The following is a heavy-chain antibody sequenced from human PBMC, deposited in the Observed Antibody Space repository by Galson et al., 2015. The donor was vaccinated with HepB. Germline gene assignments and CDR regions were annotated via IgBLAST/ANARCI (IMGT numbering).Heavy chain of an antibody. CDR1: GGSISSGGYS. CDR2: IYYSGST. CDR3: ARGRGRYYDSSGVSP. J-gene: IGHJ1*01. Sequence: TLSLTCAVSGGSISSGGYSWSWIRQPPGKGLEWIGYIYYSGSTYYNPSLKSRVTISVDTSKNQFSLKLSSVTAADTAVYYCARGRGRYYDSSGVSPWGQGTLVTVSS. D-gene: IGHD3-22*01. V-gene: IGHV4-30-4*07.